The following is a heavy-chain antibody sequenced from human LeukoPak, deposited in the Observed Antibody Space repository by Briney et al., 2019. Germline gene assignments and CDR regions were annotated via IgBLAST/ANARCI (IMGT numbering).Heavy chain of an antibody. CDR1: GYTFTGYY. CDR3: ARGVVRGVIADYFDY. Sequence: ASVKVSCKASGYTFTGYYMHWVRQAPGQGLEWMGWINPNSGGTNYAQKFQGRVTMTRDTSISTAYMELSRLRSDDTAVYYCARGVVRGVIADYFDYWGQGTLVTVSS. V-gene: IGHV1-2*02. J-gene: IGHJ4*02. CDR2: INPNSGGT. D-gene: IGHD3-10*01.